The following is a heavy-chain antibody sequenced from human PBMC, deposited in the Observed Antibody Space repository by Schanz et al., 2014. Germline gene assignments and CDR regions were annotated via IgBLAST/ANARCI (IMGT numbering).Heavy chain of an antibody. J-gene: IGHJ3*02. V-gene: IGHV4-4*07. Sequence: QVQLQESGPALVKPSETLSLTCTVSGGSISSEYWSWIRQPAGKGLDWIGRSYNSGKTNYNRTLAIRVSKSVDTSKKELCLKLRSVSAADTCVYYCARVVLGGDAFDIWGQGTMVTVSS. CDR1: GGSISSEY. D-gene: IGHD3-10*01. CDR3: ARVVLGGDAFDI. CDR2: SYNSGKT.